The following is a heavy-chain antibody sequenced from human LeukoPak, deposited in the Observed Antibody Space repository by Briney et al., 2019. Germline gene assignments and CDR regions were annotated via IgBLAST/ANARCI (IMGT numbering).Heavy chain of an antibody. D-gene: IGHD2-2*02. J-gene: IGHJ4*02. CDR3: AREGVLGYCSSTSGYNFDY. V-gene: IGHV1-2*02. CDR1: GYTFTGYY. CDR2: INPNSGGT. Sequence: ASVNVSCKASGYTFTGYYMHWVRQAPGQGLEWMGWINPNSGGTNYAQKFQGRVTMTRDTSISTAYMELSRLRSDDTAVYYCAREGVLGYCSSTSGYNFDYWGQGTLVTVSS.